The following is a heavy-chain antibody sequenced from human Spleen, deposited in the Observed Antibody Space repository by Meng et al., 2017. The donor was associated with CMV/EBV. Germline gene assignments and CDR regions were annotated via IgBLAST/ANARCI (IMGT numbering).Heavy chain of an antibody. CDR1: FGFSDAW. CDR2: IKSKTGGETT. CDR3: TTERCITNCPVAFDI. D-gene: IGHD2-2*01. V-gene: IGHV3-15*01. J-gene: IGHJ3*02. Sequence: FGFSDAWMSWVRQAPGKGLEWVGRIKSKTGGETTDYPAPVKGRFTISRDDSKNTLYLQMNSLKTEDTAVYYCTTERCITNCPVAFDIWGQGTMVTVSS.